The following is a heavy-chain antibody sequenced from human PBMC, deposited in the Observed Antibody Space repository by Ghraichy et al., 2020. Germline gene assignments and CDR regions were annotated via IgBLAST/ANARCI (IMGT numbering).Heavy chain of an antibody. CDR2: INHSGST. J-gene: IGHJ4*02. CDR3: ARLYYDFWSGIYYFDY. CDR1: GGSFSGYY. D-gene: IGHD3-3*01. Sequence: SETLSLTCAVYGGSFSGYYWSWIRQPPGKGLEWIGEINHSGSTNYNPSLKSRVTISVDTSKNQFSLKLSSVTAADTAVYYCARLYYDFWSGIYYFDYWGQGTLVTVSS. V-gene: IGHV4-34*01.